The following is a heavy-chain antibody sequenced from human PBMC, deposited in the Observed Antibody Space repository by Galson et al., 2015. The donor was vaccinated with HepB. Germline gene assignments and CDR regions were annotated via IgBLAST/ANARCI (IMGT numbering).Heavy chain of an antibody. D-gene: IGHD3-16*01. Sequence: SLRLSCATSGFTFSNYAMSWVRQASGKGLEWVSTISNSGGTTWSADSVKGRFTISRDNSKDMLYLQMNSLRAEDTAVYYCVFGYFFDYWGQGTLVTVSS. J-gene: IGHJ4*02. CDR2: ISNSGGTT. V-gene: IGHV3-23*01. CDR3: VFGYFFDY. CDR1: GFTFSNYA.